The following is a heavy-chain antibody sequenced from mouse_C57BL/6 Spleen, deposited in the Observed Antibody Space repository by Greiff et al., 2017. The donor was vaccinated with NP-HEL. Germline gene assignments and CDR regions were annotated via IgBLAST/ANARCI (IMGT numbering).Heavy chain of an antibody. CDR2: IYPGSGNT. CDR3: AREYYGSSSGY. D-gene: IGHD1-1*01. CDR1: GYSFTSYY. V-gene: IGHV1-66*01. Sequence: QVQLKQSGPELVKPGASVKISCKASGYSFTSYYIHWVKQRPGQGLEWIGWIYPGSGNTKYNEKFKGKATLTADTSSSTAYMQLSSLTSEDSAVYYCAREYYGSSSGYWGQGTTLTVSS. J-gene: IGHJ2*01.